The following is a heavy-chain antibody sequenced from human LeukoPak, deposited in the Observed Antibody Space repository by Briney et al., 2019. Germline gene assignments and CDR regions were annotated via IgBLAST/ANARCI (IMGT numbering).Heavy chain of an antibody. J-gene: IGHJ4*02. CDR3: AREGSYYYGSGSYNPFDY. CDR1: GGSITNYY. V-gene: IGHV4-59*12. D-gene: IGHD3-10*01. CDR2: VYYSGRA. Sequence: SETLSLTCTVSGGSITNYYWGWVRQPPGTGLEYIGHVYYSGRADYNPALKSRVTISVDTSKNQFSLKLSSVTAADTAVYYCAREGSYYYGSGSYNPFDYWGQGTLVTVSS.